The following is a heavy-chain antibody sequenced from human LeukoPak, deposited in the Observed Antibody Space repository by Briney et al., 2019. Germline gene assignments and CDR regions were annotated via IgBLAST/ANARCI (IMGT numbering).Heavy chain of an antibody. CDR1: GYTFTEYY. D-gene: IGHD4-17*01. CDR2: ISPYSGAT. CDR3: ARSLTTATWDY. J-gene: IGHJ4*02. Sequence: ASVKDSCKASGYTFTEYYLNWMRQAPGQGLEWMGWISPYSGATHYAQIFQGRVTMTRDTSISTAYMEVSSLRSDDSAAYFCARSLTTATWDYWGQGTLVTVSS. V-gene: IGHV1-2*02.